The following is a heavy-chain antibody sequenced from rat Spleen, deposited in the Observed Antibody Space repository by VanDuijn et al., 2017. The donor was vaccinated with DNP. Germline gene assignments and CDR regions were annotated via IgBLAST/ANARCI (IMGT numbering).Heavy chain of an antibody. CDR3: ASPSPPDY. Sequence: EVQLQESGPGLVKPSQSLSLTCSVTGYSITSSYRWNWIRKFPGNKLEWMGYINSAGSTNYNPSLKSRISITRDTSKNQFFLQVNSVTTEDTATYYCASPSPPDYWGQGVMVTVSS. CDR1: GYSITSSYR. D-gene: IGHD3-1*01. CDR2: INSAGST. V-gene: IGHV3-3*01. J-gene: IGHJ2*01.